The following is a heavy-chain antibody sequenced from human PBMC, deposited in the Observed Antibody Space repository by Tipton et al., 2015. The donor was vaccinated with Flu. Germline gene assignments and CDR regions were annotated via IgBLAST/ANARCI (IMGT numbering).Heavy chain of an antibody. D-gene: IGHD1-7*01. CDR3: VRHPPENYLGFGAPGLDY. CDR1: GYSFTNYW. CDR2: IYPVDSDT. Sequence: QLVQSGAEVKKPGESLKISCQGSGYSFTNYWIGWVRQMPGKGLEWMGIIYPVDSDTRYSPSFQGQVTISVDKSISTAFLQWSSLKASDSAIYYCVRHPPENYLGFGAPGLDYWGQGTLVTVSS. J-gene: IGHJ4*02. V-gene: IGHV5-51*01.